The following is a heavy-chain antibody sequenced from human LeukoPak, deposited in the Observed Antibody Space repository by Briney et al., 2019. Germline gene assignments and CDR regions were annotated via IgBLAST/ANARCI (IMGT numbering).Heavy chain of an antibody. J-gene: IGHJ5*02. D-gene: IGHD3-10*01. Sequence: ASVKVSCTASGYTFTGYYMHWVRQAPGQGLEWMGWINPNSGGTNYAQKFQGRVTMTRDTSISTAYMELSRLRSDDTAVYYCARYGSGSYRVTNNWFDPWGQGTLVTVSS. CDR3: ARYGSGSYRVTNNWFDP. CDR1: GYTFTGYY. V-gene: IGHV1-2*02. CDR2: INPNSGGT.